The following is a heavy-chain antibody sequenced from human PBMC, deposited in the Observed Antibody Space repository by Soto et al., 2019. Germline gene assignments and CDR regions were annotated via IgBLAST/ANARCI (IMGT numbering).Heavy chain of an antibody. V-gene: IGHV1-3*01. Sequence: QVQLVQSGAEVKKPGASVKVSCKASGYTFTSSAMHWVRQAPGQRLEWMGWINAGNGNTKYSQKFQGRFTITRDTSASTAYMELSSLRSEDTAVYYCARDPGYSYCYYWGQGTLVTVSS. D-gene: IGHD5-18*01. J-gene: IGHJ4*02. CDR1: GYTFTSSA. CDR3: ARDPGYSYCYY. CDR2: INAGNGNT.